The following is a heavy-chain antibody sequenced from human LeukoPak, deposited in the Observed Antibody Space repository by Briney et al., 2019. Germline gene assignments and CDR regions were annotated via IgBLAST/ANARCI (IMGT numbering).Heavy chain of an antibody. CDR2: ISYDGSNK. J-gene: IGHJ3*02. CDR3: ARGDIAAAGAVRGVTDAFDI. D-gene: IGHD6-13*01. V-gene: IGHV3-30*03. Sequence: PGGSLRLSCAASGFTFSSYGMHWVRQAPGKGLEWVAVISYDGSNKYYADSVKGRFTISRDNSKNTLYLQMNSLRAEDTAVYYCARGDIAAAGAVRGVTDAFDIWGQGTMVTVSS. CDR1: GFTFSSYG.